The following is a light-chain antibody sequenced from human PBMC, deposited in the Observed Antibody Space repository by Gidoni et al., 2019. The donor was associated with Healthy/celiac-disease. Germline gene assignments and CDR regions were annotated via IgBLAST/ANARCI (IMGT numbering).Light chain of an antibody. CDR1: QSGSSSY. CDR3: QQYGSSPST. J-gene: IGKJ4*01. CDR2: GAS. Sequence: LVLTQSPGTLSLSPGERATLSCRASQSGSSSYLAWYQQNPGQAPRRLIYGASSRATGIPDRFSGSGSGTDCTLTISRLEPEEFAVYYCQQYGSSPSTFXGXTKVEIK. V-gene: IGKV3-20*01.